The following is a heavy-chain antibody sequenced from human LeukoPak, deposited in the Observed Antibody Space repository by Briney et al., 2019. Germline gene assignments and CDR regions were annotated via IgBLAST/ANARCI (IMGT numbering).Heavy chain of an antibody. J-gene: IGHJ4*02. CDR2: VNPNSGGT. V-gene: IGHV1-2*02. CDR3: ARADMIVGGVFRYDY. D-gene: IGHD3-22*01. CDR1: GYTFTAYY. Sequence: ASVKVSCQASGYTFTAYYMHWVRQAPGQGLEWMGWVNPNSGGTNYAQKFQGRVTMTRDTSISTAYMELSRLRSDDTAVYYCARADMIVGGVFRYDYWGQGTLVTVSS.